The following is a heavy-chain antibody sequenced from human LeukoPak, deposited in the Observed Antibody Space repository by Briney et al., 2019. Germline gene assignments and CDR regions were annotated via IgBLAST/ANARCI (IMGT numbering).Heavy chain of an antibody. J-gene: IGHJ4*02. Sequence: GSLRLSCAASGFAFIDHYMDWVRQAPGKGLEWIGRIRNKANSYTTEYAASVKGRFTVSRDDSKNSLFLQMNSLESEDTAVYYCARRNSVTQGLDNWGQGTLVTVSS. CDR3: ARRNSVTQGLDN. D-gene: IGHD5/OR15-5a*01. CDR1: GFAFIDHY. V-gene: IGHV3-72*01. CDR2: IRNKANSYTT.